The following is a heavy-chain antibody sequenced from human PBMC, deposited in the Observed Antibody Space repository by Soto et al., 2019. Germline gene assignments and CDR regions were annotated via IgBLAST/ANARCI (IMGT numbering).Heavy chain of an antibody. CDR1: GGTFSSYA. V-gene: IGHV1-69*01. J-gene: IGHJ6*02. CDR2: SIPIFGTA. Sequence: QVQLVQSGAEVKKPGSSVKVSCKASGGTFSSYAISWVRQAPGQGLEWMGGSIPIFGTANYAQKFQGRVTITADESTSTAYMELSSLRSEDTAVDYCASPREGRLYCSTSCYPSYYYGMDVWGQGTTVTVSS. D-gene: IGHD2-2*01. CDR3: ASPREGRLYCSTSCYPSYYYGMDV.